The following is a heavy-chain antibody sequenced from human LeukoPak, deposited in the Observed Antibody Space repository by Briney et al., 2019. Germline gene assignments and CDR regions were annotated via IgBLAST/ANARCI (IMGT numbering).Heavy chain of an antibody. J-gene: IGHJ4*02. CDR3: ARDGGDWYFDY. CDR1: GGSFSGYY. D-gene: IGHD2-21*02. V-gene: IGHV4-59*01. Sequence: SETLSLTCAVYGGSFSGYYWSWIRQPPGKGLEWIGYIYYSGSTNYNPSLKSRVTISVDTSKNQFSLKLSSVTAADTAVYYCARDGGDWYFDYWGQGTLVTVSS. CDR2: IYYSGST.